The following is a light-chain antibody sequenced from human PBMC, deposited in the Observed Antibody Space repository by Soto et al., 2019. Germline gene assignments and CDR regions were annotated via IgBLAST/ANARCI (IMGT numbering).Light chain of an antibody. Sequence: QSALTQPPSASGSPGQSVTISCTGTSSDVGGYNYVSWYQRHPGKAPKLMIYEVSKRPSGVPDRFSGSKSGNTASLTVSGLQAEDEADYYCSSFAGNNNLGLFGGGTKLTVL. J-gene: IGLJ2*01. V-gene: IGLV2-8*01. CDR2: EVS. CDR1: SSDVGGYNY. CDR3: SSFAGNNNLGL.